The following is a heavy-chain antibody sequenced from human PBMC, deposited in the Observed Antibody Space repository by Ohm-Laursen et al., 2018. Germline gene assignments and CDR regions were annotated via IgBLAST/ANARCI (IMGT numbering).Heavy chain of an antibody. CDR1: GNPISSNDDH. CDR2: IYYSGST. J-gene: IGHJ3*02. V-gene: IGHV4-61*05. D-gene: IGHD5-18*01. CDR3: ARSGDTAMGRGDAFDI. Sequence: GTLSLTCSVSGNPISSNDDHWDWIRQPPGKGLEWIGYIYYSGSTNYNPSLKSRVTISVDTSKNQFSLKLSSVTAADTAVYYCARSGDTAMGRGDAFDIWDQGTMVTVSS.